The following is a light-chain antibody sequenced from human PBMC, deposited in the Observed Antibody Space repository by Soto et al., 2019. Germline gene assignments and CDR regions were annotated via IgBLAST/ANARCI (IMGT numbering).Light chain of an antibody. Sequence: EIVLTQSPGTLSLSPGGRATLSCRASQSVSSNYLAWYQQRPGQAPRVLIYGASSRATGIPDRFSGSGSGTDFTLPISRLEPEDFAVYFCHHYGNSPPNTFGQGTKVEIK. J-gene: IGKJ2*01. CDR3: HHYGNSPPNT. V-gene: IGKV3-20*01. CDR1: QSVSSNY. CDR2: GAS.